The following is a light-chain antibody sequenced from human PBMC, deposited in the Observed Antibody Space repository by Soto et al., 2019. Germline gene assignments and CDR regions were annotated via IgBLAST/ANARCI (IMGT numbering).Light chain of an antibody. J-gene: IGKJ1*01. Sequence: EIVLTQSPGTLSLSPGERATLSCRASQSVSNNYLAWYQQKPSQAPRLLIYGASNRATGIPDRFSGSGSGTDFTLTISRLEPEDFAVYYCQQYGTSPQTFGQGTKVDIK. V-gene: IGKV3-20*01. CDR1: QSVSNNY. CDR2: GAS. CDR3: QQYGTSPQT.